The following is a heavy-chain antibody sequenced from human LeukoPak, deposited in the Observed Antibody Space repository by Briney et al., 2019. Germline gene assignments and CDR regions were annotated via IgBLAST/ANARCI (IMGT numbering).Heavy chain of an antibody. V-gene: IGHV3-9*01. D-gene: IGHD3-9*01. CDR1: GFTFDDYA. CDR2: INWNSETI. J-gene: IGHJ4*02. CDR3: ARGDYDILTGYTGY. Sequence: GGSLRLSCAASGFTFDDYAMHWVRQAPGKGLEWVSGINWNSETIAYADSVKGRFTISRDHAKNSLFLQMNSLRAEDTALYYCARGDYDILTGYTGYWGQGTLVTVSS.